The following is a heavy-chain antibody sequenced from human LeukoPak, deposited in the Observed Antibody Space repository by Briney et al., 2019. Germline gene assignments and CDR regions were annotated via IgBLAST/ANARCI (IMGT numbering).Heavy chain of an antibody. J-gene: IGHJ3*02. V-gene: IGHV1-2*02. CDR1: GYTFTGYY. D-gene: IGHD2-2*02. Sequence: ASVNVSCKACGYTFTGYYMHGVRQAPGQGLAWMGWINPNSGGTNYAQKFQGRVTMTSDTYISTAYMELSRLRSDDTAVYYCVRNGLNTHGRSSGSFDIWAQGTMVTVSS. CDR2: INPNSGGT. CDR3: VRNGLNTHGRSSGSFDI.